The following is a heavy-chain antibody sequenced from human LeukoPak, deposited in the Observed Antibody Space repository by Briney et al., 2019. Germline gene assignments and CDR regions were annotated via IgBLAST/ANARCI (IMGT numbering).Heavy chain of an antibody. CDR1: GFTFDDYA. V-gene: IGHV3-9*01. D-gene: IGHD6-13*01. J-gene: IGHJ4*02. CDR3: AKGGDDYSSSWYDY. CDR2: ISWNSGSI. Sequence: GRSLRLSCAASGFTFDDYAMHWVRQAPGKGLEWVSGISWNSGSIGYADSVKGRLTISRDNAKNSLYLQMNSLRAEDTALYYCAKGGDDYSSSWYDYWGQGTLVTVSS.